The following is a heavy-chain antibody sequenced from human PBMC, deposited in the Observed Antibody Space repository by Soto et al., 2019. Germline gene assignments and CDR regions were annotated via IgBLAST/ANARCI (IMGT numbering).Heavy chain of an antibody. J-gene: IGHJ3*02. CDR3: ARGIFGGKGHDAFDM. CDR2: IYYTGGT. D-gene: IGHD2-15*01. V-gene: IGHV4-61*01. Sequence: QVQLQESGPGLVKPSGTLSLMCTVSGGSVSSGSYRWSWIRQPPGKALEWIAYIYYTGGTHYSPSLKSRVSISIDTSKNQFSLKLNSVTAADTAVYFCARGIFGGKGHDAFDMWGQGTMVTVSS. CDR1: GGSVSSGSYR.